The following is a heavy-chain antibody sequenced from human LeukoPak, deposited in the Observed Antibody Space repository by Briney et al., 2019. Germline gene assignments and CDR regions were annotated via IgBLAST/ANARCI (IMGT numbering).Heavy chain of an antibody. CDR3: ARRWGGTNWVDY. Sequence: GASVKVPCKASGYTFTSYAMHWVRQAPGQRLEWMGWINAGNGNTKYSQKFQGRVTITRDTSASTAYMELSSLRSEDTAVYYCARRWGGTNWVDYWGQGTLVTVSS. CDR1: GYTFTSYA. J-gene: IGHJ4*02. CDR2: INAGNGNT. D-gene: IGHD1-1*01. V-gene: IGHV1-3*01.